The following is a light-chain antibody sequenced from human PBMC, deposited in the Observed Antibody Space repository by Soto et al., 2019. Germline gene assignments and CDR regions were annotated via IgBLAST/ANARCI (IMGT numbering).Light chain of an antibody. Sequence: QSVLTQPPSVSGAPGQRVTISCAGSSSNIGAGYDVHWYQQLPGTAPQLLIFGTSNRPSGVPDRFSGSKSGTSASLAITGLRAEDEADYYCQSYDSSLSGSRVFGAGTKLTVL. CDR2: GTS. J-gene: IGLJ1*01. CDR1: SSNIGAGYD. CDR3: QSYDSSLSGSRV. V-gene: IGLV1-40*01.